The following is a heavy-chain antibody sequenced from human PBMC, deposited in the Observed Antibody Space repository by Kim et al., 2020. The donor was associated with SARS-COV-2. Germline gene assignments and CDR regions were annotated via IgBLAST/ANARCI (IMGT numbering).Heavy chain of an antibody. CDR3: ARFPSMVRGVIINYYYYGMDV. Sequence: RFTISRDNAKNSLYLQMNSLRAEDTAVYYCARFPSMVRGVIINYYYYGMDVWGQGTTVTVSS. D-gene: IGHD3-10*01. V-gene: IGHV3-11*06. J-gene: IGHJ6*02.